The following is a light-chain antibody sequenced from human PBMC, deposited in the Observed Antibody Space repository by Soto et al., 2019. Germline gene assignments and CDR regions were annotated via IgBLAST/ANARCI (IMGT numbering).Light chain of an antibody. CDR1: QSVRSDY. CDR2: GVS. V-gene: IGKV3-20*01. J-gene: IGKJ4*01. CDR3: QQYGNSPLT. Sequence: EIMLSLSPGTLSLNQGERATLSCRASQSVRSDYFAWYQQKPGQAPRVIIFGVSTRATGVPDRFSGSGSGTDFTLTISRLEAEDFALYYCQQYGNSPLTFGGGSMVDVK.